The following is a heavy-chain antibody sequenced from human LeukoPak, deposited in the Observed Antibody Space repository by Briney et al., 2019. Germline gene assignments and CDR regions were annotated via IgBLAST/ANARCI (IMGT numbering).Heavy chain of an antibody. CDR1: GGTFNSYA. CDR2: IMPFFGTT. CDR3: ASLGSGSSRIIDFDY. J-gene: IGHJ4*02. Sequence: ASVKVSCKASGGTFNSYAISWVRQAPGQGLEWMGGIMPFFGTTNYAQRFQGRVTVTADESTSTAYMDLSSLRSEDTAVYYCASLGSGSSRIIDFDYWGQGTLVTVSS. D-gene: IGHD3-10*01. V-gene: IGHV1-69*13.